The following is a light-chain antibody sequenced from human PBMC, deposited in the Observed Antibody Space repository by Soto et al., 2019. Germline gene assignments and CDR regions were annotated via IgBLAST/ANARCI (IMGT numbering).Light chain of an antibody. J-gene: IGKJ1*01. Sequence: IGMTQSRSTLSMSPGERCTVSCRASQSLNRYLAWYQQKPGHSPRLLIFGASIRATGIPARFSGSGSVKELTITIARMHSEDCAIYHCKKYNKRKGKFRQGTQV. CDR1: QSLNRY. CDR3: KKYNKRKGK. CDR2: GAS. V-gene: IGKV3-15*01.